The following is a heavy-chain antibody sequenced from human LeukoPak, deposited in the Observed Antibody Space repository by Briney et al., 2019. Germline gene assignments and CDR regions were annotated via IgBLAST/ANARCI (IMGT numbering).Heavy chain of an antibody. Sequence: SGGSLRLSCAASGFTVSSNYMSWVRQAQGKGLEWVSVIYSGGSTYYADSVKGRFTISRDNSKNTLYLQMNSLRAEDTAVYYCGRVPALRAFDIWGQGTMVTVSS. CDR1: GFTVSSNY. D-gene: IGHD2-2*01. V-gene: IGHV3-66*01. J-gene: IGHJ3*02. CDR2: IYSGGST. CDR3: GRVPALRAFDI.